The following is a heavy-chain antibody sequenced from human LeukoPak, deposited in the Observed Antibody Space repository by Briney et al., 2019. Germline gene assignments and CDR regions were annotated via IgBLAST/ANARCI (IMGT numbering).Heavy chain of an antibody. Sequence: SETLSLTCTVSGGSISSSSYYWGWIRQPPGKGLEWIGSIYYSGSTYYNPSLKSRVTISVDTSKNQFSLKLSSVTAADTAVYYCASRRYCSGGSCYPGAFDIWGQGTMVTVSS. CDR2: IYYSGST. V-gene: IGHV4-39*07. CDR1: GGSISSSSYY. D-gene: IGHD2-15*01. CDR3: ASRRYCSGGSCYPGAFDI. J-gene: IGHJ3*02.